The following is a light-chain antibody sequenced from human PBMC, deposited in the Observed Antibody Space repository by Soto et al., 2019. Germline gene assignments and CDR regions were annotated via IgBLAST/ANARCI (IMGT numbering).Light chain of an antibody. CDR3: ASWDDRLGAVI. CDR1: SSNIGGTNY. CDR2: SNN. V-gene: IGLV1-47*02. Sequence: QSVLTQPPSASGTPGQRVSISCSGSSSNIGGTNYAYWYQQLPGAAPKLLMHSNNLRPSGVPERISGSKSGTSASLAISGLRPEDEAVYYCASWDDRLGAVIFGGGTKVTVL. J-gene: IGLJ2*01.